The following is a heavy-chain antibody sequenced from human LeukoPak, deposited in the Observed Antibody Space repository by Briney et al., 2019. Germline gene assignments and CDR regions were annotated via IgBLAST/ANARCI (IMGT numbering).Heavy chain of an antibody. D-gene: IGHD6-19*01. V-gene: IGHV3-74*01. CDR2: IYGDGSFT. CDR1: GFTFGNFW. Sequence: GGSLRLSCAASGFTFGNFWMHWVRQAPGKGLVWVALIYGDGSFTRYADSVKGRFTISRDNAKNTVYLQMNSLRAEDTAVYYCAKGGAVAGNYYYYGMDVWGQGTTVTVSS. J-gene: IGHJ6*02. CDR3: AKGGAVAGNYYYYGMDV.